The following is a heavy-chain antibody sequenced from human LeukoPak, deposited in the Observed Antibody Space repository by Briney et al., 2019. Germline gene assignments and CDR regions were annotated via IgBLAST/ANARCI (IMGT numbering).Heavy chain of an antibody. CDR2: INHSGST. Sequence: PSETLSLTCAVYGGSFSGYYWSWTRQPPGKGLEWIGEINHSGSTNYNPSLKSRVTISVDTSKNQFSLKLSSVTAADTAVYYCARGVPASRYYYYYGMDVWGKGTTVTVSS. V-gene: IGHV4-34*01. D-gene: IGHD2-15*01. CDR1: GGSFSGYY. J-gene: IGHJ6*04. CDR3: ARGVPASRYYYYYGMDV.